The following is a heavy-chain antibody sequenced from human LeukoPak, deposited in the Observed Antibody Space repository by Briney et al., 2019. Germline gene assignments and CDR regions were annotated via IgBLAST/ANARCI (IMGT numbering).Heavy chain of an antibody. V-gene: IGHV1-2*02. CDR1: GYTFTGYY. CDR2: INPNSGGT. CDR3: ARAWRNYDILTGYPSPTFDY. Sequence: ASVKVSCKASGYTFTGYYMHWVRQAPGQGLEWMGWINPNSGGTNYAQKFQGRVTMTRDTSISTAYMELSRPRSDDTAVYYCARAWRNYDILTGYPSPTFDYWGQGTLVTVSS. D-gene: IGHD3-9*01. J-gene: IGHJ4*02.